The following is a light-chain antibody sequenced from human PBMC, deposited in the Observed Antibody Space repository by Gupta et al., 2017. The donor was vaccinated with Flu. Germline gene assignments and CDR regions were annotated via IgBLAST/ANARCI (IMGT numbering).Light chain of an antibody. Sequence: QSVFTPPPPISAAPGQSVTIPFPGSSPNIGNTYVSWYQQLPGTAPKLLIYENNKRPSGIPDRCSGSKSGTSAALGITGLQTGDEADYYCGTWDGSLSTDVFGTGTKVTVL. CDR3: GTWDGSLSTDV. CDR1: SPNIGNTY. J-gene: IGLJ1*01. CDR2: ENN. V-gene: IGLV1-51*02.